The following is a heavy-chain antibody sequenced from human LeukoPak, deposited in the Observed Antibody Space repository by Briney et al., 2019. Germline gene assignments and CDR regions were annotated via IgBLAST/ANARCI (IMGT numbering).Heavy chain of an antibody. J-gene: IGHJ4*02. D-gene: IGHD2-15*01. CDR2: IYPADSDT. CDR1: GYSFSNDW. V-gene: IGHV5-51*01. Sequence: GESLKISCKGSGYSFSNDWIGWVRQMPGKGLGWMGIIYPADSDTKYSPSFQGQVTISADKSISTAYLQWNSLGASDSAMYYCARRGCIGGTCYGYWGEGTLVTVSS. CDR3: ARRGCIGGTCYGY.